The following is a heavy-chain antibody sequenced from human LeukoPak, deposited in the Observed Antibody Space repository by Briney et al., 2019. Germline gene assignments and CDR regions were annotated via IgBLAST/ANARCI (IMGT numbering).Heavy chain of an antibody. CDR3: ARWGGGYSYGSGSY. D-gene: IGHD5-18*01. V-gene: IGHV4-39*07. Sequence: SETLSLTCTVSGYSISSSSYYWGWIRQPPGKGLKWIGSIYYSGSTYYNPSLKSRVTISVDTSKNQFSLKLSSVTAADTAVYYCARWGGGYSYGSGSYWGQGTLVTVSS. J-gene: IGHJ4*02. CDR1: GYSISSSSYY. CDR2: IYYSGST.